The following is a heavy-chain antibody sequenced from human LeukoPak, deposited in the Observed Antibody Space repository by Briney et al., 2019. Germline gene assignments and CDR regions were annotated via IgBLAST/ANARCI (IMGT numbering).Heavy chain of an antibody. Sequence: EASVKVSCTASGGTFSSYAISWVRQAPGQGLEWMGGIIPIFGTANYAQKFQGRVTITADESTSTAYMELSSLRSEDTAVYYCARDAGRGVSYNYWGQGTLVTVSS. CDR2: IIPIFGTA. V-gene: IGHV1-69*01. CDR3: ARDAGRGVSYNY. D-gene: IGHD3-10*01. J-gene: IGHJ4*02. CDR1: GGTFSSYA.